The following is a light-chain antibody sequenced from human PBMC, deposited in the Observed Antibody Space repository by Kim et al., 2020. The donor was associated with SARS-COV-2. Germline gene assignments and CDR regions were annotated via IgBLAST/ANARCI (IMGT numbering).Light chain of an antibody. Sequence: SVGDRVTITCQASQNIVFYLKWYQQTPGTAPKLLIYDASDLHPGVPSRFSGSGSGTVFSLTISSLQPDDLATYFCQQYEEIPYTFGQGTKLEI. V-gene: IGKV1-33*01. J-gene: IGKJ2*01. CDR2: DAS. CDR1: QNIVFY. CDR3: QQYEEIPYT.